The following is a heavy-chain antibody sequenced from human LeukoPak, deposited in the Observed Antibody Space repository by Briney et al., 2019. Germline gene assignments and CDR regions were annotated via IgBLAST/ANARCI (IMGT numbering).Heavy chain of an antibody. Sequence: GGSLRLSCAASGFSFTNYAMSWVRQAPARGLEWVSSLRGNGDTFYADSAKGRFTLSRDESRNTVYLHLNELRVEDTAVYYCAKASWVSTADAVLWGQGTVVTVSS. CDR1: GFSFTNYA. J-gene: IGHJ4*02. V-gene: IGHV3-23*01. D-gene: IGHD3-16*01. CDR3: AKASWVSTADAVL. CDR2: LRGNGDT.